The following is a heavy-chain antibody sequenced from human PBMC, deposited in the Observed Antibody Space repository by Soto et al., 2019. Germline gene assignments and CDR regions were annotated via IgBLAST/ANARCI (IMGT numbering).Heavy chain of an antibody. D-gene: IGHD5-12*01. J-gene: IGHJ4*02. CDR1: GFTFSSYA. V-gene: IGHV3-23*01. CDR3: AKDLMVATTPGD. Sequence: EVQLLEXGGXLVXXXXXLRXSCAAXGFTFSSYAMTWVRQAPGXGLEWVSGISGSGGSTHYADSVKGRFTISXXNXKXXXXXXXNSLRAEDTAVYYCAKDLMVATTPGDWGQGTLVTVXS. CDR2: ISGSGGST.